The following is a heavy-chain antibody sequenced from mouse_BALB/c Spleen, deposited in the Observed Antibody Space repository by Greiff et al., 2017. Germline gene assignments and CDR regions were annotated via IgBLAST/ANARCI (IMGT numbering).Heavy chain of an antibody. CDR2: ISYDGSN. Sequence: EVKLQESGPGLVKPSQSLSLTCSVTGYSITSGYYWNWIRQFPGNKLEWMGYISYDGSNNYNPSLKNRISITRDTSKNQFFLKLNSVTTEDTATYYCARGKARYDCAMDYWGQGTSVTVSS. CDR1: GYSITSGYY. D-gene: IGHD2-14*01. V-gene: IGHV3-6*02. CDR3: ARGKARYDCAMDY. J-gene: IGHJ4*01.